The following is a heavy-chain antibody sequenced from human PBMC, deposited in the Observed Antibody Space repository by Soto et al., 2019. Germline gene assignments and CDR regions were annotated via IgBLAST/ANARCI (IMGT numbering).Heavy chain of an antibody. J-gene: IGHJ4*02. CDR1: GFTFSSYA. D-gene: IGHD6-19*01. Sequence: GGSLRLSCAASGFTFSSYAMSWVRQAPGKGLEWVSAISGSGGSTYYADSVKGRFTISRDNSKNTLYLQMNSLRAEDTAVYYCAYSSGWYGGFDYWGQGTLVTVSS. CDR2: ISGSGGST. V-gene: IGHV3-23*01. CDR3: AYSSGWYGGFDY.